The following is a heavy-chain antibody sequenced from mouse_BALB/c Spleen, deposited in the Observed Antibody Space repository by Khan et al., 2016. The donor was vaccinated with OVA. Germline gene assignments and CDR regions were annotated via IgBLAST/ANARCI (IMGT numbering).Heavy chain of an antibody. CDR3: ARSNYYGSGLYTMDY. CDR2: IAPGSGNT. J-gene: IGHJ4*01. V-gene: IGHV1S41*01. D-gene: IGHD1-1*01. CDR1: GYTFTSFW. Sequence: DLVMPGAAVTLSCKASGYTFTSFWINWIKQRPGQGLEWIGRIAPGSGNTSYKDMFKGKATLTVDAPSSPANIQLTSLSSEDSAVYYGARSNYYGSGLYTMDYWGQGTSVTVSS.